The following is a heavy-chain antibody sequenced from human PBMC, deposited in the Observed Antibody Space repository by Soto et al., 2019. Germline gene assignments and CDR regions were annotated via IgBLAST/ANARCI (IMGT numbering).Heavy chain of an antibody. CDR3: AREDRGGEFLDCSSTSCYEGGPFDY. Sequence: ASVKVSCKASGYTFTSYYMHWVRQAPGQGLEWMGIINPSGGSTSYAQKFQGRVTMTRDTSTSTVYMELSSLRSEDTAVYYCAREDRGGEFLDCSSTSCYEGGPFDYWGQGTLVTVSS. J-gene: IGHJ4*01. D-gene: IGHD2-2*01. CDR2: INPSGGST. CDR1: GYTFTSYY. V-gene: IGHV1-46*01.